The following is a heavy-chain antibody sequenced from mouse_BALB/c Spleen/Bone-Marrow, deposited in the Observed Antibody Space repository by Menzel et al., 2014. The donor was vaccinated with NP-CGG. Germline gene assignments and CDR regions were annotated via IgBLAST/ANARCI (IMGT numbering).Heavy chain of an antibody. CDR2: INPSNGGT. V-gene: IGHV1S16*01. J-gene: IGHJ4*01. D-gene: IGHD1-1*01. Sequence: VQLQQSGAELVKPGASVKLSCKASGYTFTSYWTHWVKLRPGQGFEWIGEINPSNGGTNYNEKFKRKATLTVDKSSSTAYMQLSSLTSEDSAVYYCTYMGYYGSSYAMDYWGQGTSVTVSS. CDR1: GYTFTSYW. CDR3: TYMGYYGSSYAMDY.